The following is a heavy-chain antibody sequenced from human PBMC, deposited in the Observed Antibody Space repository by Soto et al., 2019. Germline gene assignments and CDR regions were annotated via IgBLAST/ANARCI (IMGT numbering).Heavy chain of an antibody. D-gene: IGHD3-3*01. CDR2: VSPHGANT. Sequence: GSLRLSCVASGFTFGSCSLTWVRQAPWKGLEWVAGVSPHGANTYSADSVRGRFIISRDDHRNTVSLDMNSLRGEDSAVYYCVSEGAKPPCIFNFCGQRSADP. CDR3: VSEGAKPPCIFNFCGQRSADP. CDR1: GFTFGSCS. V-gene: IGHV3-23*01. J-gene: IGHJ5*02.